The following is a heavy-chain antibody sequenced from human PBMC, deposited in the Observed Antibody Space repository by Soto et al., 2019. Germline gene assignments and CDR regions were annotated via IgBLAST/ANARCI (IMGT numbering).Heavy chain of an antibody. CDR3: ARVEAARPGYNWFEP. V-gene: IGHV1-69*02. Sequence: ASVKVSCKASGGTFSSYTISWVRQAPGQGLEWMGRIIPILGIANYAQKFQGRVTITADKSTSTAYMELSSLRSEDTAVYYCARVEAARPGYNWFEPWRQGTLVTVSS. D-gene: IGHD6-6*01. CDR2: IIPILGIA. CDR1: GGTFSSYT. J-gene: IGHJ5*02.